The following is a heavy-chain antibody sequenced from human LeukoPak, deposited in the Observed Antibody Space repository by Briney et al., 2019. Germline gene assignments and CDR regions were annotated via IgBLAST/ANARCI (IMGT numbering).Heavy chain of an antibody. Sequence: PGMSLRLSCAASGVTLSPYGMHWVRQAPGKGLEWVAVISYEGGTQHYADSVKGRFIISRDNPRNTLYLQMNSLRAEDTAVYYCARDYYDSSGQLHAGAHAFDIWGQGTMVTVSS. CDR1: GVTLSPYG. J-gene: IGHJ3*02. CDR3: ARDYYDSSGQLHAGAHAFDI. V-gene: IGHV3-30*03. D-gene: IGHD3-22*01. CDR2: ISYEGGTQ.